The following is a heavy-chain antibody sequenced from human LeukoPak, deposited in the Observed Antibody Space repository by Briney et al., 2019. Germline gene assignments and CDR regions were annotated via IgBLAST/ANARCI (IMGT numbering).Heavy chain of an antibody. V-gene: IGHV3-23*01. CDR1: GFTFSSYP. Sequence: PGGSLRLSCAAFGFTFSSYPMTWVRQAPGKGLEWVSLIGGSGGSTYYANSVKGRFTISRDDSKNTLYLQMNSLRADDTAIYHCAYAFDYWGQGTLVTVSS. CDR3: AYAFDY. CDR2: IGGSGGST. J-gene: IGHJ4*02. D-gene: IGHD2-2*01.